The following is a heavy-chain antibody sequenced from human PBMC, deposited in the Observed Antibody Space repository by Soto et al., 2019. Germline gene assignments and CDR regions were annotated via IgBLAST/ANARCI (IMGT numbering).Heavy chain of an antibody. Sequence: ASVKVSCKTSGYSFTAYGISWVRQAPGQGLEWMGWISCYNGKTKYAQKVQGRVTMSTDTSTSTAYMEVRSLRSDDTAIYYCARDAPPPELRFLEWHNYDYNGMDVWGQGTTVTVSS. D-gene: IGHD3-3*01. CDR3: ARDAPPPELRFLEWHNYDYNGMDV. V-gene: IGHV1-18*01. CDR1: GYSFTAYG. J-gene: IGHJ6*02. CDR2: ISCYNGKT.